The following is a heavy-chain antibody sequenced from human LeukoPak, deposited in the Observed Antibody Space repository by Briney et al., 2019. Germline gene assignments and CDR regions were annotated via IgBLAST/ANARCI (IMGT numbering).Heavy chain of an antibody. CDR3: AKGEEWNWYFDL. CDR2: ISYEGDST. D-gene: IGHD3-3*01. CDR1: GFIFRIYG. J-gene: IGHJ2*01. V-gene: IGHV3-30*18. Sequence: GGSLRLSCAASGFIFRIYGMHWVRQAPGKGLEWVALISYEGDSTYYADSVKGRFTISRDNSKNTLYLQMNSLRAEDTAIYYCAKGEEWNWYFDLWGRGTLVTVSS.